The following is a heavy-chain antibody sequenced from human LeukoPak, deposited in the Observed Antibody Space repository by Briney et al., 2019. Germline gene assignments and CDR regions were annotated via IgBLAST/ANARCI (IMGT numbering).Heavy chain of an antibody. D-gene: IGHD6-13*01. CDR3: AKGRLSAGIDY. J-gene: IGHJ4*02. Sequence: GTCLTPSRAPAGLTSDDTATDSVRQPPRDCMGWATGISWESGSIGYADSVKGRFTNSRDNAKNSLDLQMNRLRAEDTAWSYCAKGRLSAGIDYWLRGGLASVS. CDR1: GLTSDDTA. V-gene: IGHV3-9*02. CDR2: ISWESGSI.